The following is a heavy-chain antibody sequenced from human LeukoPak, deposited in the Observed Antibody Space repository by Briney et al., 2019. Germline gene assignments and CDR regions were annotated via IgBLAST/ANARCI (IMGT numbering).Heavy chain of an antibody. J-gene: IGHJ4*02. Sequence: GGSLRLSCAASGFTVSSNYMSWVRQAPGKGLEWVSVIYSGGSTYYADSVKGRFTISRDNSKNTLYLQMNSLRAEDTAVYYCARAGSGWLHTTFDYWGQGTLVTVSS. D-gene: IGHD6-19*01. CDR3: ARAGSGWLHTTFDY. CDR1: GFTVSSNY. CDR2: IYSGGST. V-gene: IGHV3-66*01.